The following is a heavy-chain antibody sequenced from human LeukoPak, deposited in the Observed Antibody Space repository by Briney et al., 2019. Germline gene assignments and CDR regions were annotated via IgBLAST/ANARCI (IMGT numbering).Heavy chain of an antibody. J-gene: IGHJ4*02. CDR1: GFTFSSYA. V-gene: IGHV3-23*01. CDR2: ISDSGDYT. D-gene: IGHD2-8*01. CDR3: AKDTSIGKYCTSGVCSPFDY. Sequence: GGSLRLSCAGSGFTFSSYAMSWVRQAPGKGLEWVSAISDSGDYTYYADSVRGRFTISRDNSKNTLYLHVNSLRAEDTAVYYCAKDTSIGKYCTSGVCSPFDYWGQGTLVTVSS.